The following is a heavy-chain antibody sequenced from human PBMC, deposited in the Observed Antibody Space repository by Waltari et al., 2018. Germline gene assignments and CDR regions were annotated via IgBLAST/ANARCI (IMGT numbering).Heavy chain of an antibody. Sequence: EVQLVESGGGLVQPGRSLRLSCAASGFTFDDYAMHWVRQAPGKGLEWVSGISWNSGSIGYADSVNGRFTISRDNAKNSLYLQMNSLRAEDTALYYCAKGGFDHYYYGMDVWGQGTTVTVSS. V-gene: IGHV3-9*01. CDR3: AKGGFDHYYYGMDV. CDR2: ISWNSGSI. J-gene: IGHJ6*02. CDR1: GFTFDDYA. D-gene: IGHD3-10*01.